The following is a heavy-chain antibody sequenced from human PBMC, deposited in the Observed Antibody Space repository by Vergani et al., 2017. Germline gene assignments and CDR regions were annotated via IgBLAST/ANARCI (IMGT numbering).Heavy chain of an antibody. D-gene: IGHD6-13*01. CDR1: GFTFDDYA. Sequence: EVQLVESGGGLVQPGRSLRLSCAASGFTFDDYAMHWVRQVPGKGLEWVSGISWNSGGIGYADSVMGRFTISRDNAKNSLYLKMNSLRAEDTALYYCVKAGGVIAAASSPLGAFDIWGQGTMVTVSS. CDR2: ISWNSGGI. V-gene: IGHV3-9*01. J-gene: IGHJ3*02. CDR3: VKAGGVIAAASSPLGAFDI.